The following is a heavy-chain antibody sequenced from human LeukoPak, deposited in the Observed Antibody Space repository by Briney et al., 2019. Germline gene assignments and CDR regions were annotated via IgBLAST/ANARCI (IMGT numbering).Heavy chain of an antibody. Sequence: SETLSLTCAVSGGSITSSNWWSWVRQPPGKGLEWIGEIYHSGSTNYNPSLKSRVSISVDKSKNQFSLKLSSVTAADTAVYYCASVTVTKQFGYWGQGTLVTVSS. CDR1: GGSITSSNW. D-gene: IGHD4-17*01. J-gene: IGHJ4*02. V-gene: IGHV4-4*02. CDR2: IYHSGST. CDR3: ASVTVTKQFGY.